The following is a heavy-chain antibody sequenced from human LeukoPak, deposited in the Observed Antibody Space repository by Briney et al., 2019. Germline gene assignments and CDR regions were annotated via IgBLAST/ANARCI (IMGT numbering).Heavy chain of an antibody. CDR3: ARASSWYYYFDY. J-gene: IGHJ4*02. D-gene: IGHD6-13*01. V-gene: IGHV3-30*03. CDR2: ISSDGNHK. CDR1: GFTFSTYG. Sequence: PGRSLRLSCAASGFTFSTYGMHWVRQAPGKGLEWVAVISSDGNHKYYVDSVKGRFTISRDNAKNTLYLQMNSLRAEDTAVYYCARASSWYYYFDYWGQGTLVTVSS.